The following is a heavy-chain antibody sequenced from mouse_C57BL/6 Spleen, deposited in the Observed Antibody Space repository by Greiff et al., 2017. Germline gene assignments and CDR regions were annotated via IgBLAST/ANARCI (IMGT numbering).Heavy chain of an antibody. CDR1: GYTFTDSY. D-gene: IGHD2-1*01. CDR2: INPYNGGT. J-gene: IGHJ4*01. V-gene: IGHV1-19*01. Sequence: VQLQQSGPVLVQPGASVKMSCKASGYTFTDSYMNLVKQSHGKSLEWHGVINPYNGGTSYNQKFKGKATLTVDKSSSTAYMELNSLTSEDSAVYHCARGPRVYGNYYAMDYWGQGTSVPVSS. CDR3: ARGPRVYGNYYAMDY.